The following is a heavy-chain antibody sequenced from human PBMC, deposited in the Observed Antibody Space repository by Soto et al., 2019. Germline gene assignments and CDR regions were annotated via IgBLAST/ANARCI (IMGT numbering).Heavy chain of an antibody. D-gene: IGHD3-9*01. CDR1: GFIFNTYA. Sequence: GGSLRLSCAASGFIFNTYAMHWVRQAPGKWLEWVAVISYDGGNKYYADSVKGRFTISRDNSKNTLYLQMNSLTTEDTAVYYCARPGSGYDVLTGLYFYYYHAMDVWGQGXTVTVYS. J-gene: IGHJ6*02. CDR2: ISYDGGNK. V-gene: IGHV3-30-3*01. CDR3: ARPGSGYDVLTGLYFYYYHAMDV.